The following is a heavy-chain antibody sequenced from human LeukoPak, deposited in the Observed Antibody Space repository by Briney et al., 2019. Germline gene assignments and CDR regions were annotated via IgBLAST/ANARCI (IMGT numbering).Heavy chain of an antibody. CDR1: GYTLTELS. CDR2: FDPEDGET. CDR3: ATETCGGDCRYPPGAFDI. D-gene: IGHD2-21*01. J-gene: IGHJ3*02. V-gene: IGHV1-24*01. Sequence: ASVKVSCKVSGYTLTELSMHWVRQAPGKGLEWMGGFDPEDGETIYAQKFQGRVTMTEDTSTDTAYMELSSLRSEDTAVYYCATETCGGDCRYPPGAFDIWGQGTMVTVSS.